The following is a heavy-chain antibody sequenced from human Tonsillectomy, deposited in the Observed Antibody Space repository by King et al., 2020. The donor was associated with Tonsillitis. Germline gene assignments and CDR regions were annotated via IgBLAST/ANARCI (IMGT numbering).Heavy chain of an antibody. CDR2: IYPGDSDT. J-gene: IGHJ6*03. V-gene: IGHV5-51*01. CDR3: ARQGASVTRFYYYDHMDV. D-gene: IGHD2-21*02. Sequence: VQLVESGAEVKKPGESLKMSCPGSGYNFASTWIGWVRQMPGQGLEWMGIIYPGDSDTRYSPSFQGQVTISADTSISTAYLHWSSLKASDTAIYYCARQGASVTRFYYYDHMDVWGNGTTVTVSS. CDR1: GYNFASTW.